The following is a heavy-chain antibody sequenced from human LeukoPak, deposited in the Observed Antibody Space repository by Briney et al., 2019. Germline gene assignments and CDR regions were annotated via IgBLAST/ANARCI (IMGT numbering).Heavy chain of an antibody. J-gene: IGHJ5*02. CDR3: ARSSGGYYDSSAYYYVSWFDP. CDR1: GVTFSSYA. CDR2: IVPIFGTA. Sequence: SVKVSCKASGVTFSSYAISWVRQAPGQGLEWMGGIVPIFGTANYAQQFQGRVTITTDESTSTAYMQLSSLRSEDTAVYYSARSSGGYYDSSAYYYVSWFDPGGQGTLVTVSS. V-gene: IGHV1-69*05. D-gene: IGHD3-22*01.